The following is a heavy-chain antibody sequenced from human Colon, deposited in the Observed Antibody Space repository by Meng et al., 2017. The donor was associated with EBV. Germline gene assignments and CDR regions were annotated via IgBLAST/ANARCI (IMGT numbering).Heavy chain of an antibody. CDR2: IYYRGST. V-gene: IGHV4-39*07. D-gene: IGHD3-3*02. Sequence: HRQESGPGLVKPSETLSLPCTTSGGSLPSSSSYWGWVRQPPGKGREWIGSIYYRGSTNYNPSLKSRISMSVDMSKNQFSLKVNSVTAADTAIYYCVISSHNWGQGTLVTVSS. J-gene: IGHJ4*02. CDR3: VISSHN. CDR1: GGSLPSSSSY.